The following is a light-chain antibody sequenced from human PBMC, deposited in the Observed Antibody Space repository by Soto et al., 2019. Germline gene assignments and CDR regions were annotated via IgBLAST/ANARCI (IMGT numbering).Light chain of an antibody. Sequence: DIQMTQSPSTLSASVGDRVSITCRASQSISSWLAWYQQKPGKAPKLLIYKASSLESGVPSRFSGSGSGTEFTLTISRLQPDDFATYYCQQANSYAYTFGQGTKVEIK. CDR1: QSISSW. J-gene: IGKJ2*01. CDR3: QQANSYAYT. V-gene: IGKV1-5*03. CDR2: KAS.